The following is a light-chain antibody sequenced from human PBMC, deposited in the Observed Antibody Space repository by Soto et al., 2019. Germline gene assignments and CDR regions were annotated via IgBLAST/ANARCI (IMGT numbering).Light chain of an antibody. V-gene: IGKV3D-15*01. Sequence: EIVMTQSPATLSVSLGERATLSCRASQSVSSNLAWYQQKPGQAPRLLIYGASTRATGIPARFSGSGSGTDFTLTISSLQSEDVALYYCQPYNNWPPGTFGQGNKLEI. CDR3: QPYNNWPPGT. CDR1: QSVSSN. J-gene: IGKJ2*02. CDR2: GAS.